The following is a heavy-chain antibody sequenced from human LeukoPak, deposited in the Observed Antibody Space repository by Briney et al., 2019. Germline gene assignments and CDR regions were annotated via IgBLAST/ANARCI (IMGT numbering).Heavy chain of an antibody. V-gene: IGHV3-23*01. CDR3: AKTGIAAAGTIDY. D-gene: IGHD6-13*01. CDR2: ISGSGGST. J-gene: IGHJ4*02. Sequence: GGSLRLSCAASGFTFSTSAMTWVRQAPGKGLEWVSAISGSGGSTYYADSVKGRFTISRDNSKNTLYLQMNSLRAEDTAVYYCAKTGIAAAGTIDYWGQGTLVTVSS. CDR1: GFTFSTSA.